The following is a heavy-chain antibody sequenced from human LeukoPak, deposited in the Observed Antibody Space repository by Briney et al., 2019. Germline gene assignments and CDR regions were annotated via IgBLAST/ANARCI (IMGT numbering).Heavy chain of an antibody. Sequence: SETLSLTCTVSSGSISSIYWGWHRQPDGKGLEWIGRTYTSGTTNYNPSLKSGVIMSVEASKNRSSLMLSSVTAADTAVYYCAGDLRVTTIRYYYCGMDVWGQGTTVTVSS. V-gene: IGHV4-4*07. J-gene: IGHJ6*02. CDR2: TYTSGTT. D-gene: IGHD4-11*01. CDR3: AGDLRVTTIRYYYCGMDV. CDR1: SGSISSIY.